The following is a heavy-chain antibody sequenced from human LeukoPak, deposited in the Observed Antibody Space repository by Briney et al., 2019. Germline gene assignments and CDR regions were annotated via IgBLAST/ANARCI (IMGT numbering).Heavy chain of an antibody. D-gene: IGHD3-22*01. V-gene: IGHV1-69*05. J-gene: IGHJ2*01. CDR3: ARVQYYYDSSGNNYWYFDL. Sequence: ASVKVSCKASGGTFSSYAISWVRQAPGQGLEWMGGIIPIFGTANYAQKFQGRVTITTDESTSTAYMELSSLRSEDTAVYYCARVQYYYDSSGNNYWYFDLWGRGTLLTVSS. CDR2: IIPIFGTA. CDR1: GGTFSSYA.